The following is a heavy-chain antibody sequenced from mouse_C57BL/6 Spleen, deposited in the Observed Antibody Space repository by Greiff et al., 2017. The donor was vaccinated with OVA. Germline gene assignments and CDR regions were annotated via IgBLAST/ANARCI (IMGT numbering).Heavy chain of an antibody. CDR2: ISSGGSYT. CDR3: ARTVVATGRFDY. J-gene: IGHJ2*01. V-gene: IGHV5-6*01. Sequence: EVKLVESGGDLVKPGGSLKLSCAASGFTFSSYGMSWVRQPPDKRLAWVATISSGGSYTYYPDSVQGRFTISRDNAKNTLYLQMSSLKSEDTAMDYCARTVVATGRFDYWGQGTTLTVSS. D-gene: IGHD1-1*01. CDR1: GFTFSSYG.